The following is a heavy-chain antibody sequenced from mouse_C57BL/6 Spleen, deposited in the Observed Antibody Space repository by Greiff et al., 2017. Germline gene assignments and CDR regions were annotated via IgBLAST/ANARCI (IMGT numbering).Heavy chain of an antibody. J-gene: IGHJ4*01. V-gene: IGHV5-16*01. CDR1: GFTFSDYY. CDR3: ARDSPNYSPYAMGY. Sequence: EVKLVESEGGLVKPGSSMKLSCTASGFTFSDYYMAWVRQVPEKGLEWVANINYDGSSTYYLDSLKSRFIISIDNAKNILYLQMSSLKSEDTATYYCARDSPNYSPYAMGYWGQGTSVTSAS. D-gene: IGHD2-12*01. CDR2: INYDGSST.